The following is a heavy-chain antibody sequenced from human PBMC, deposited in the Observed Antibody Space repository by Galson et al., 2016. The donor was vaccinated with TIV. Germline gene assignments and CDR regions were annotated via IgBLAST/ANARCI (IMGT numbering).Heavy chain of an antibody. J-gene: IGHJ6*02. CDR1: GFTFNSYA. Sequence: SLRLSCAASGFTFNSYAMTWVRQAPGKGLEWVSLISDGGDTFYSDSVKGRFTISRDNSKNILYLQTKSLRVEDTAVYYCARDRIVDATYYNYYFGMDVWGQGTAVTVSS. V-gene: IGHV3-66*02. CDR3: ARDRIVDATYYNYYFGMDV. D-gene: IGHD1-26*01. CDR2: ISDGGDT.